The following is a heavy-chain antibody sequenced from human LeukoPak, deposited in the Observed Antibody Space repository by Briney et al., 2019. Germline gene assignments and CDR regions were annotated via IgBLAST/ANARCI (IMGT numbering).Heavy chain of an antibody. Sequence: KPSETLSLTCTVSGGSISSYYWSWIRQPPGKGLEWIGYIYYSGSTNYNPSLKSRVTISVDTSKNQFSLKLSSATAADTAVYYCARYDCSGGSCYSFGAFDIWGQGTMVTVSS. CDR2: IYYSGST. D-gene: IGHD2-15*01. CDR1: GGSISSYY. V-gene: IGHV4-59*08. J-gene: IGHJ3*02. CDR3: ARYDCSGGSCYSFGAFDI.